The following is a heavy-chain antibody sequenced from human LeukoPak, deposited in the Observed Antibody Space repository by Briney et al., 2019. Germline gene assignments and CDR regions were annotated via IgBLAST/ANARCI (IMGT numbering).Heavy chain of an antibody. CDR1: GFTFSSYA. D-gene: IGHD3-22*01. V-gene: IGHV3-23*01. CDR2: ISGSGGNT. J-gene: IGHJ3*02. Sequence: GGSLRLSCAASGFTFSSYAMSWVRQAPGKGLEWVSAISGSGGNTYYADSVKGRFTISRDNSKNTLYLQMNSLRAEDTAVYYCAKDRSYYDSSVDAFDIWGQGTMVTVSS. CDR3: AKDRSYYDSSVDAFDI.